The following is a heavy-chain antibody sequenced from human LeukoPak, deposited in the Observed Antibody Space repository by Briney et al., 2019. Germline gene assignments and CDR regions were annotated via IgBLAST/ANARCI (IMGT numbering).Heavy chain of an antibody. V-gene: IGHV1-8*01. CDR2: MHLNSVET. CDR1: GYSFTSYD. D-gene: IGHD6-13*01. Sequence: PSVKVSCKASGYSFTSYDINWVRQATGQGLEWMGWMHLNSVETGYAQTFPGRVTMTRNTSISTAYMALSSLRSEDTAVYCCATTPAGIAAAVGGYWGQGTLVTVSS. J-gene: IGHJ4*02. CDR3: ATTPAGIAAAVGGY.